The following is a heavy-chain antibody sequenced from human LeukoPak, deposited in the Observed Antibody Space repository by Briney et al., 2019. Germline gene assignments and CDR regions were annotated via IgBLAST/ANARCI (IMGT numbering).Heavy chain of an antibody. CDR3: ARVIGLQHSPWSLFDP. D-gene: IGHD2/OR15-2a*01. V-gene: IGHV1-2*04. CDR2: INPNSGGT. Sequence: GASVKVSCKASGYTFTGYYMHWVRQAPGQGLEWMGWINPNSGGTNYAQKFQGWVTMTRDTSISTAYMELSRLRSDDTAVYYCARVIGLQHSPWSLFDPWGQGTLVTVSS. CDR1: GYTFTGYY. J-gene: IGHJ5*02.